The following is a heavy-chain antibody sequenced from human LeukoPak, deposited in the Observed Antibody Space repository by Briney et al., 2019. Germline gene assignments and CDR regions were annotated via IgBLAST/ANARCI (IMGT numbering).Heavy chain of an antibody. D-gene: IGHD3-22*01. CDR3: ANGYYYDSSGYYYDPPHFDY. V-gene: IGHV3-30*02. CDR1: GFTFSSYG. Sequence: GGSLRLSCAASGFTFSSYGMHWVRQAPGKGLEWVAFIRYDGSNKYYADSVKGRFTISRDNSKNTLYLQMNSLRAEDTAVYYCANGYYYDSSGYYYDPPHFDYWGQGTLVTVSS. J-gene: IGHJ4*02. CDR2: IRYDGSNK.